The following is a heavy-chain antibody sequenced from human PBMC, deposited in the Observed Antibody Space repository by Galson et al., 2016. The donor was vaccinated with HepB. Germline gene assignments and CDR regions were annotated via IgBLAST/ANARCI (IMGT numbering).Heavy chain of an antibody. J-gene: IGHJ6*02. CDR1: GFTFNTYA. CDR2: ISYDGTDK. CDR3: VRDKSSRNLGKFCYYGLDV. V-gene: IGHV3-30*04. D-gene: IGHD1-14*01. Sequence: SLRLSCAASGFTFNTYAMHWVRQAPGKGLEWVALISYDGTDKYYADSVKGRFTISRDNSNNTMYVQMNSLRADDAAVYYCVRDKSSRNLGKFCYYGLDVWGHGSRVTVS.